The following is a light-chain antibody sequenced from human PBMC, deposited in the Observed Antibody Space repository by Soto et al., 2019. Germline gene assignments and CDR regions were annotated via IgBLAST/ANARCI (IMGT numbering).Light chain of an antibody. Sequence: DIQMTQSPSSLFASVGDRFTITCRASQSISAYLNWYQQRPGKAPSLLIYAATRLHSGVPSRFSGSGSGTDFTLTISSLQPEDFATYYCQRSYRSISFGQGTRLEMK. CDR1: QSISAY. CDR3: QRSYRSIS. J-gene: IGKJ5*01. CDR2: AAT. V-gene: IGKV1-39*01.